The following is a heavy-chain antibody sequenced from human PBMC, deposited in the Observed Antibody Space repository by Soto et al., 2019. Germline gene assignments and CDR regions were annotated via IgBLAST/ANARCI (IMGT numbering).Heavy chain of an antibody. CDR1: GFTFDNYV. V-gene: IGHV3-23*01. CDR2: ISGNSGFS. Sequence: EVQLLESGGGLVQSGGSLRVSCEASGFTFDNYVMTWVRQAPGKGLEWVSAISGNSGFSWYADSVKGRFTLSRDNFKNTLYLEMNNLRAEDTAVYFCARVDDWNNARSFDRWGQGTLVTVSS. J-gene: IGHJ5*02. D-gene: IGHD1-1*01. CDR3: ARVDDWNNARSFDR.